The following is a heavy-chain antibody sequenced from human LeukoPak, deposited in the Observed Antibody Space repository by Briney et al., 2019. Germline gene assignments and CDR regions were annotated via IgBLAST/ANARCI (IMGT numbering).Heavy chain of an antibody. CDR2: IGADADSA. J-gene: IGHJ4*02. Sequence: GRSLRLSCAASGFTFSDCAMTWVRQAPGKGLEWVSAIGADADSAYYADSVKGRFTISRDDSKNTLYLQMNSLRAEDTALYYCAKDDSGGYFPDFWGRGTLVTVSS. V-gene: IGHV3-23*01. CDR3: AKDDSGGYFPDF. D-gene: IGHD3-22*01. CDR1: GFTFSDCA.